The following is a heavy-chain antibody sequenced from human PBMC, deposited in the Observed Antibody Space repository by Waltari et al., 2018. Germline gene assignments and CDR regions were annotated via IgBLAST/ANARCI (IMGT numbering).Heavy chain of an antibody. J-gene: IGHJ4*02. CDR1: GGSFPDYY. Sequence: QVPLHQWGAGLLKPSETLSLTCAVHGGSFPDYYWSWIRQPPGKGLEWIGHINHSGSSGYNSSLKGRVTISLDTSNKQFSLKLTSVTAADTAVYYCTRGVNFRGWREDSWGQGTLVTVSS. CDR3: TRGVNFRGWREDS. CDR2: INHSGSS. V-gene: IGHV4-34*01. D-gene: IGHD2-15*01.